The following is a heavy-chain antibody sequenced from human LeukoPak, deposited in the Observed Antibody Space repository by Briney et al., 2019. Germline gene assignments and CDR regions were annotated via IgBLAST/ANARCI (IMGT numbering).Heavy chain of an antibody. D-gene: IGHD2-15*01. CDR1: VYTFTGFY. CDR2: LNPKTGTT. CDR3: ARGLRYCSGGRCYFSPPYYYYMDV. J-gene: IGHJ6*03. Sequence: GASVKVSCKASVYTFTGFYLHWVRQAPGEGLEWVGWLNPKTGTTNYEQNFQGRVTMTRDTSISTAYMELSSLRSEDTAVYYCARGLRYCSGGRCYFSPPYYYYMDVWGKGTTVTISS. V-gene: IGHV1-2*02.